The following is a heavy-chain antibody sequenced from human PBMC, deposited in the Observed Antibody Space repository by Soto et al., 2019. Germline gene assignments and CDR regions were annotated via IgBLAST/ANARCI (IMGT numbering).Heavy chain of an antibody. Sequence: QVQLQQWGAGLLKPSETLSLTCAVYGGSFSGYYWSWIRQPPGKGLEWIGEINHSGSTNYNPSLKSRVTISVDTSKNQFSLKLSSVTAADTAVYYCAGTGIAARSDVGWGQGTLVTVSS. CDR2: INHSGST. J-gene: IGHJ4*02. CDR3: AGTGIAARSDVG. D-gene: IGHD6-6*01. CDR1: GGSFSGYY. V-gene: IGHV4-34*01.